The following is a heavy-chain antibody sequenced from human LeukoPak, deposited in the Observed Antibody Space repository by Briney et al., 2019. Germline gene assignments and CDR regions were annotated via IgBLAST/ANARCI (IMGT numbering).Heavy chain of an antibody. V-gene: IGHV3-30-3*01. J-gene: IGHJ4*02. Sequence: GGSLRLSCAASGFTFSSYAMHWVRQAPGKGLEWVAVISYDGSNKYYADSVKGRFTISRDKSKNTLYLQMNSLRAEDTAVYYCHTDSGTYYPLFDYWGQGTLVTVSS. CDR1: GFTFSSYA. D-gene: IGHD1-26*01. CDR2: ISYDGSNK. CDR3: HTDSGTYYPLFDY.